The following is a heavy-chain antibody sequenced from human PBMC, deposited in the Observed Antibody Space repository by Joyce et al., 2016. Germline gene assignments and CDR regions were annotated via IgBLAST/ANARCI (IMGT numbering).Heavy chain of an antibody. CDR1: GFSFSQCS. CDR3: ARGTTVTRMGNWFDP. CDR2: ISADGSNK. V-gene: IGHV3-30-3*01. Sequence: QVQLVESGGGVGQPGRSLTLSCAASGFSFSQCSMGWIRQDPGKGLEWAAVISADGSNKYYADSAKGRFIISRDNSKNTLNLQMTGLRSDDTGVYYCARGTTVTRMGNWFDPWGQGTLVTVSS. J-gene: IGHJ5*02. D-gene: IGHD4-17*01.